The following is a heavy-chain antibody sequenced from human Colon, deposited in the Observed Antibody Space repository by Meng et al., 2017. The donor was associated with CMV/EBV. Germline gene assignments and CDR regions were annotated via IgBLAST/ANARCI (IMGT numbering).Heavy chain of an antibody. CDR1: GFTFSNAW. V-gene: IGHV3-23*01. D-gene: IGHD3-22*01. Sequence: GGSLRLSCAASGFTFSNAWMSWVRQAPGKGLEWVSAISGSGGSTYYADSVKGRFTISRDNSKNTLYLQMNSLRAEDTAVYYCAKDIYYDSSGLGDYWGQGTLVTVSS. CDR3: AKDIYYDSSGLGDY. J-gene: IGHJ4*02. CDR2: ISGSGGST.